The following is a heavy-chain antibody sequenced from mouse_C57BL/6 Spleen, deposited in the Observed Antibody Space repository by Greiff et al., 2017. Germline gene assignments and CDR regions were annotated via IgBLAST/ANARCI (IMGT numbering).Heavy chain of an antibody. CDR2: ILPGSGST. CDR3: ARKTTVVADYAMDY. Sequence: QVQLQQSGAELMKPGASVKLSCKAPAYTFTGYWKGGVNKGPGNGLEWIGGILPGSGSTNYNEKFKGKATFTADTSSNTAYMQLSSLTTEDSAIYYCARKTTVVADYAMDYWGQGTSVTVSS. V-gene: IGHV1-9*01. CDR1: AYTFTGYW. D-gene: IGHD1-1*01. J-gene: IGHJ4*01.